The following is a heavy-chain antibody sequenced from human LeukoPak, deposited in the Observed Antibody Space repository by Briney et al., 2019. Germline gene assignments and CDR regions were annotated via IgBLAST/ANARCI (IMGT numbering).Heavy chain of an antibody. CDR1: GFTFSSYS. Sequence: PGGSLRLSCAASGFTFSSYSMNWVRQAPGKGLEWVSSISSSSSYIYYADSVKGRFTISRDNAKNSLYLQMNSLRAEDTAVYYCTSDMVRGVISYDAFDIWGQGTMVTVSS. D-gene: IGHD3-10*01. CDR2: ISSSSSYI. V-gene: IGHV3-21*01. CDR3: TSDMVRGVISYDAFDI. J-gene: IGHJ3*02.